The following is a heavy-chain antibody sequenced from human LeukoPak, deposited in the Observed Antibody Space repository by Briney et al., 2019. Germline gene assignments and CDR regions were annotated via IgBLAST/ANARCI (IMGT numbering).Heavy chain of an antibody. CDR1: GYTFTGFY. D-gene: IGHD6-13*01. Sequence: GASVKVSCKASGYTFTGFYLHWVRQAPGQGLEWMGWINPNSGGTNYAQKFQGRVTMTRDTSISTAYMELSRLRSDDTAVYYCARGPYSRESMDVWGKGTTVTVSS. CDR3: ARGPYSRESMDV. V-gene: IGHV1-2*02. J-gene: IGHJ6*03. CDR2: INPNSGGT.